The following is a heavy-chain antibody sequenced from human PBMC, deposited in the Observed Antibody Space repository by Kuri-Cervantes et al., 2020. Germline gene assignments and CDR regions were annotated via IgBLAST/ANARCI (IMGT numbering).Heavy chain of an antibody. D-gene: IGHD6-19*01. CDR2: MNNDDSSK. V-gene: IGHV3-74*03. J-gene: IGHJ4*02. Sequence: LSLTCAGSGYTFSRNWMHWVRQAPGRGLVWVPRMNNDDSSKTYADAVKGRFTISRDNSKNTLYLQMNSLRAADTAVYYCASGPVAVALYFDYWGQGTLVTVSS. CDR3: ASGPVAVALYFDY. CDR1: GYTFSRNW.